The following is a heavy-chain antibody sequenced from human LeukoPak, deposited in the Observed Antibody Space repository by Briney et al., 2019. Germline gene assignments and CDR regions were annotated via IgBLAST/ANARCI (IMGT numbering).Heavy chain of an antibody. CDR1: GFTFSSYA. Sequence: GGSLRLSCAASGFTFSSYAMSWVRQAPRKGLEWVSAISGSGGSTYYADSVKGRFTISRDNSKNTLYLQMNRLRAEDTAVYYCAKDRGRSSWYHDYWGQGTLVTVSS. D-gene: IGHD6-13*01. CDR3: AKDRGRSSWYHDY. CDR2: ISGSGGST. J-gene: IGHJ4*02. V-gene: IGHV3-23*01.